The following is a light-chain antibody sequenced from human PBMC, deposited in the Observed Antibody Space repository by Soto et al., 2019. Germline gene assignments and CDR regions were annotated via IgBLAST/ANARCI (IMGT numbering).Light chain of an antibody. CDR3: GTWDSSLSAVV. J-gene: IGLJ2*01. CDR1: SSNIGNNY. V-gene: IGLV1-51*01. Sequence: QSVLTQPPSVSAAPGQKVTISCSGSSSNIGNNYVSWYQQLPGTAPKFLIYDNDKRPSGIPDRFSGSKSGTSATLGITGLQTGDEADYHCGTWDSSLSAVVFGGGTKLTVL. CDR2: DND.